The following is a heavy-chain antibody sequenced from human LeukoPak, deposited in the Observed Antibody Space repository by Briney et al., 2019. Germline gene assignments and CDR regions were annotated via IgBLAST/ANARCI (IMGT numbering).Heavy chain of an antibody. CDR1: GFTFDDYA. Sequence: PTGGSLRLSCAASGFTFDDYAMPWVRQAPGKGLEWVSGISYNSDTIAYADSVRGRFTIPRDNAKNSLYLQMNSLRAEDTALYYCAKDYCGGDCYSGWYFDLWGRGTLVTVSS. V-gene: IGHV3-9*01. D-gene: IGHD2-21*02. CDR3: AKDYCGGDCYSGWYFDL. CDR2: ISYNSDTI. J-gene: IGHJ2*01.